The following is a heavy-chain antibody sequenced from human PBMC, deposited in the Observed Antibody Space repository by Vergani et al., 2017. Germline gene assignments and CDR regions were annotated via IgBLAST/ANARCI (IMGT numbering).Heavy chain of an antibody. CDR3: ARSGYCAHGVCYMTYYYYMDV. CDR1: GFTFSSHG. V-gene: IGHV3-33*01. D-gene: IGHD2-8*01. J-gene: IGHJ6*03. Sequence: QVQLVESEGGVVQPGRSLTLSCVASGFTFSSHGMHWVRQAPGKGLEWVAFIWYDGSKEYYADSVKGRFTISRDNSKNTLYLQMNNLRAADTAVYYCARSGYCAHGVCYMTYYYYMDVWGKGTAVTVSS. CDR2: IWYDGSKE.